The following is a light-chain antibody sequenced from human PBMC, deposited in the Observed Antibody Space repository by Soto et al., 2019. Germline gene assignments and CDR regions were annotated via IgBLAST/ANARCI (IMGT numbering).Light chain of an antibody. CDR2: GVT. Sequence: QSVLTQAACVSGSPGQSITISCTGSGSDIGAYNYVSWYQQHPGKAPKLLIHGVTRRPSGVSSRFSASKSAYTASLTISGLQAEDEANYYCSSFTTSYFYVFGPGTKVTVL. CDR1: GSDIGAYNY. CDR3: SSFTTSYFYV. V-gene: IGLV2-14*01. J-gene: IGLJ1*01.